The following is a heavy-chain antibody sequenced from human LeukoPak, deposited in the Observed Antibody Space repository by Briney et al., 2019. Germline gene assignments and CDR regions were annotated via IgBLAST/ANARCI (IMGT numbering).Heavy chain of an antibody. Sequence: PGGSLRLSCAASGFTFSSYAMSWVRQAPGKGLEWVSAISGSGGSTYYAGSVKGRFTISRDNSKNTLYLQMNSLRAEDTAVYYCAKDQLTTVTTRAGMDVWGQGTTVTVSS. D-gene: IGHD4-11*01. CDR1: GFTFSSYA. CDR3: AKDQLTTVTTRAGMDV. V-gene: IGHV3-23*01. CDR2: ISGSGGST. J-gene: IGHJ6*02.